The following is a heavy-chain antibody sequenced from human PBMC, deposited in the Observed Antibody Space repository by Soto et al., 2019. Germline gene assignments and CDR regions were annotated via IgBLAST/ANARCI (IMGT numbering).Heavy chain of an antibody. CDR3: ARAPGEGAFDI. Sequence: QVQLVESGGGVVQPGRSLRLSCAASGFTFSSYAMHWVRQAPGKGLEGVAVISYDGSNKYYADSVKGRFNISSDNSKNTLYLQMNSLRAEDTAVDYCARAPGEGAFDIGGQGTMVTVSS. V-gene: IGHV3-30-3*01. D-gene: IGHD3-16*01. J-gene: IGHJ3*02. CDR1: GFTFSSYA. CDR2: ISYDGSNK.